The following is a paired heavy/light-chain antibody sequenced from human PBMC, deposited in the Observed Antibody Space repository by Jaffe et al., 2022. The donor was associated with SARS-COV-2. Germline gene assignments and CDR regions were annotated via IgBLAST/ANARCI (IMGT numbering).Heavy chain of an antibody. CDR1: GFIFRNYV. V-gene: IGHV3-33*08. Sequence: QVQLVESGGGVVQPGRSLRLSCAASGFIFRNYVMHWVRQAPGKGLEWVSIIWSDGRNKQYADSVQGRFTISRDNSKSTMYLEINSLRAEDTAVYYCARDRGMAVADDAFDIWGQGTHVTVSS. D-gene: IGHD6-19*01. CDR2: IWSDGRNK. CDR3: ARDRGMAVADDAFDI. J-gene: IGHJ3*02.
Light chain of an antibody. CDR3: QQYNDYPRT. CDR1: QSINNW. Sequence: DIQMTQSPSTLSASVGDRVTITCRASQSINNWLAWYQQRPGKAPKLLIFAASSLEPGVPSRFSGSGSGTDFTLTISSLQPDDSATYFCQQYNDYPRTFGQGTKLEI. V-gene: IGKV1-5*03. CDR2: AAS. J-gene: IGKJ2*01.